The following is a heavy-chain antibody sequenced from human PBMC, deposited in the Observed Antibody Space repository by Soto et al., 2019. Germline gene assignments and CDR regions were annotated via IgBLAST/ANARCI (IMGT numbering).Heavy chain of an antibody. J-gene: IGHJ4*02. D-gene: IGHD6-13*01. CDR3: ARDHGSSWLKKIYYFDY. CDR1: GYTFTSYG. Sequence: ASVKVSCKASGYTFTSYGISRVRQAPGQGLEWMGWISAYNGNTNYAQKLQGRVTMTTDTSTSTAYMELRSLRSDDTAVYYCARDHGSSWLKKIYYFDYWGQGTLVTVSS. V-gene: IGHV1-18*01. CDR2: ISAYNGNT.